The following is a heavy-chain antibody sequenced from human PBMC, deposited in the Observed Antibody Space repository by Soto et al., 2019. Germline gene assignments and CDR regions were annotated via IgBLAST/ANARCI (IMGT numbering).Heavy chain of an antibody. CDR2: ISAYNGNT. D-gene: IGHD6-6*01. CDR3: ARDSFRQYTDSDYYGMDV. J-gene: IGHJ6*02. V-gene: IGHV1-18*01. CDR1: GYTFTSYG. Sequence: QVQLVQSGAEVKKPGASVKVSCKASGYTFTSYGISWVRQAPGQGLEWMGWISAYNGNTNYAQKLQGRVSMTTDTSTSTAYMELRSLRSDDTAVYYCARDSFRQYTDSDYYGMDVWGQGTTVTVSS.